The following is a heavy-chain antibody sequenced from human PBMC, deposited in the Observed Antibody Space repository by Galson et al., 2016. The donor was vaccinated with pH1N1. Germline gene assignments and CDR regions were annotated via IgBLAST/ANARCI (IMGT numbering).Heavy chain of an antibody. J-gene: IGHJ4*02. CDR3: ARGRYFDTSAFYLY. D-gene: IGHD3-22*01. CDR2: IWYDGTKQ. CDR1: GFSFSSYG. V-gene: IGHV3-33*01. Sequence: SLRLSCAASGFSFSSYGMHWVRQAPGKGLEWLALIWYDGTKQNYGDSVKGRVTISRDNSKNTLYLQMDNVRAEDTALYYCARGRYFDTSAFYLYWGQGTLVTVS.